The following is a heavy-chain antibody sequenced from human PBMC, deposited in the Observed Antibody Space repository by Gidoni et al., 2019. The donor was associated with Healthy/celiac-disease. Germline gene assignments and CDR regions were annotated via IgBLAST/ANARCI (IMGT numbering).Heavy chain of an antibody. CDR2: IRSKAYGGTT. J-gene: IGHJ4*02. CDR1: GFTFGDYA. Sequence: EVQLVESGGGLVQPGRSLRLSCTASGFTFGDYAMSWFRQAPGKGLEWVGFIRSKAYGGTTEYAASVKGRFTISRDDSKSIAYLQMNSLKTEDTAVYYCTRAPRYCSGGSCPARFDYWGQGTLVTVSS. V-gene: IGHV3-49*03. CDR3: TRAPRYCSGGSCPARFDY. D-gene: IGHD2-15*01.